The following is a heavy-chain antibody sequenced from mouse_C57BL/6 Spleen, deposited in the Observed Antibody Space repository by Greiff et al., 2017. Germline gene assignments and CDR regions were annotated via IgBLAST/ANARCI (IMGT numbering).Heavy chain of an antibody. CDR2: IYPGDGDT. J-gene: IGHJ3*01. V-gene: IGHV1-80*01. Sequence: VQLQQSGAELVKPGASVKISCKASGYAFSSYWMNWVNQRPGKGLEWIGQIYPGDGDTNYNGKFKGKATLTADKSSSTAYMPLSSLTSEDSAVYFCARFRDYDGAYWGQGTLVTVSA. CDR3: ARFRDYDGAY. D-gene: IGHD2-4*01. CDR1: GYAFSSYW.